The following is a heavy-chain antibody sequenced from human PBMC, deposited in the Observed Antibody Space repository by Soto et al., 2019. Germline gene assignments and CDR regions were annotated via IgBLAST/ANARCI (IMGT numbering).Heavy chain of an antibody. D-gene: IGHD3-10*01. CDR1: GGSFSGYY. Sequence: SETLSLTCAVYGGSFSGYYWSWIRQPPGKGLEWIGEINHSGSTNYNPSLKSRVTISVDTSKNQFSLKLSSVTAADTAVYYCARAGTSGYYGMDVWGQGTTVTVSS. CDR2: INHSGST. J-gene: IGHJ6*02. V-gene: IGHV4-34*01. CDR3: ARAGTSGYYGMDV.